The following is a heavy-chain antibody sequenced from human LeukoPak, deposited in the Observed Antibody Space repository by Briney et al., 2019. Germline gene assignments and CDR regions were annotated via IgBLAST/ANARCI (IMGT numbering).Heavy chain of an antibody. D-gene: IGHD6-25*01. Sequence: GGSLRLSCAVSGFTFSSYGMQCVRQAPGKGLEWVAVIWYDGSKKYYADSVKGRFTISRDNSKNTLYLQTNSLRAEDTAVYYCARLRASGYFDYWGQGTLVTVSS. CDR2: IWYDGSKK. CDR3: ARLRASGYFDY. V-gene: IGHV3-33*01. CDR1: GFTFSSYG. J-gene: IGHJ4*02.